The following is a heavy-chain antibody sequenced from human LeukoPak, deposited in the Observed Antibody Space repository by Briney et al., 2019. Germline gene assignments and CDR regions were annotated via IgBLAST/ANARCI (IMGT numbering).Heavy chain of an antibody. CDR3: ARGPTISETGYFDY. Sequence: PSETLSLTCAVYGGSFSAYYRSWVRQSPGKGLEWIAEINHRGDTNYNPSVKSRVTISVDTSKNQFFLKVTSLTAADTTIYYCARGPTISETGYFDYWGQGTLVTVSS. CDR2: INHRGDT. V-gene: IGHV4-34*01. CDR1: GGSFSAYY. J-gene: IGHJ4*03. D-gene: IGHD1-1*01.